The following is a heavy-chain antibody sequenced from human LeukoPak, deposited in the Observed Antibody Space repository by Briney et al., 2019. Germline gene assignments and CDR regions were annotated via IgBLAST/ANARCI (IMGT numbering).Heavy chain of an antibody. V-gene: IGHV3-21*01. CDR1: GFTFSSYD. J-gene: IGHJ5*02. Sequence: PGGTLRLSCAASGFTFSSYDMNWVRQAPGKGLEWVSSIRGSSSYIYYADSMKGRFTISRDNGKNSLYLQMNSLRAEDTAVYFCARGSSNVAARNNWFDPWGQGTLVTVSS. D-gene: IGHD6-6*01. CDR3: ARGSSNVAARNNWFDP. CDR2: IRGSSSYI.